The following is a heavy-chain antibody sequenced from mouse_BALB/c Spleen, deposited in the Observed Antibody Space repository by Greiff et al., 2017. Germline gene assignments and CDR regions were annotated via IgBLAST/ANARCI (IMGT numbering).Heavy chain of an antibody. CDR3: ARLAFSYDGLDY. V-gene: IGHV1S29*02. CDR2: IYPYNGGT. Sequence: EVQGVESGPELVKPGASVKISCKASGYTFTDYNMHWVKQSHGKSLEWIGYIYPYNGGTGYNQKFKSKATLTVDNSSSTAYMELRSLTSEDSAVYYCARLAFSYDGLDYWGQGTTLTVSS. J-gene: IGHJ2*01. D-gene: IGHD2-3*01. CDR1: GYTFTDYN.